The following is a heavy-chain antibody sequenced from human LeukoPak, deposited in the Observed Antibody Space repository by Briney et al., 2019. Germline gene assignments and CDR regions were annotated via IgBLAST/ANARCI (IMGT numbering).Heavy chain of an antibody. CDR3: AREIGYCSSTSCHARLFGY. CDR1: GYTFTSNG. CDR2: INTDTWNP. D-gene: IGHD2-2*01. Sequence: ASVKVSCKASGYTFTSNGMNWVRQAPGQGREWMGGINTDTWNPTYAQGFTGRFVFSFDTSVSTAYLQISSLKAEDTGVYYCAREIGYCSSTSCHARLFGYWRQGTLVIVSS. V-gene: IGHV7-4-1*02. J-gene: IGHJ4*02.